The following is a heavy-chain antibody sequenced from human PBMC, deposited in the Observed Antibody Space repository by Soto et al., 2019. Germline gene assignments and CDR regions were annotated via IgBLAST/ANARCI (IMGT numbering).Heavy chain of an antibody. D-gene: IGHD4-17*01. CDR1: GGSISSYY. CDR2: IYYSGST. V-gene: IGHV4-59*12. J-gene: IGHJ4*02. Sequence: SETLSLTCTVSGGSISSYYWSWIRQPPGKGLEWIGYIYYSGSTNYNPSLKSRVTISVDTSKNTLYLQMNSLRAEDTAVYYCARDPASDDYGDYVDYWGQGTLVTVSS. CDR3: ARDPASDDYGDYVDY.